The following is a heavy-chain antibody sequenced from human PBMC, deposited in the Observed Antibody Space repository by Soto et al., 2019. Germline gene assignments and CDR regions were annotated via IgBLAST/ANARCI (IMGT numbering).Heavy chain of an antibody. Sequence: GASVKVSCKASGGTFSSYAISWVRQAPGQGLEWMGGIIPIFGTANYAQKFQGRVTITADISTSTAYMELSSLRSEDTAVYYCARVGGGTGMEWLLYRVYYYYGMDVWGQGTTVTVSS. V-gene: IGHV1-69*06. D-gene: IGHD3-3*01. CDR3: ARVGGGTGMEWLLYRVYYYYGMDV. CDR1: GGTFSSYA. J-gene: IGHJ6*02. CDR2: IIPIFGTA.